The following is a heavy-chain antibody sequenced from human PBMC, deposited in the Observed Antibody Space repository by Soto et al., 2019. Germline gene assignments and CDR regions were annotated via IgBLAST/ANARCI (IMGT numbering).Heavy chain of an antibody. D-gene: IGHD6-6*01. CDR1: GYTFTSYG. Sequence: QVQLVQSGAEVKKPGASVKVSCKASGYTFTSYGISWVRQAPGQGLEWMGWISAYNGNTNYAQKLQGRVTMTADTSTSTAYRELRSVRSDDTAVYYCARVRSSSFVVDWFDPWGQGTLVTVSS. J-gene: IGHJ5*02. V-gene: IGHV1-18*04. CDR2: ISAYNGNT. CDR3: ARVRSSSFVVDWFDP.